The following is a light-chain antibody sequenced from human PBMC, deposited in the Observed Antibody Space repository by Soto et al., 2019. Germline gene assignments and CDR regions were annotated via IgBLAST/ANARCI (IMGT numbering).Light chain of an antibody. CDR2: KTS. V-gene: IGKV1-5*03. CDR3: QQYNGYRWT. CDR1: QSISNW. Sequence: IHMTQSPSSLSASVCDRVTITCRASQSISNWLAWYQQKPGKAPKILIYKTSSLESGVPSRFSGSGSGTEFTLTISSLQPDDFATYYCQQYNGYRWTFGQGTKVDIK. J-gene: IGKJ1*01.